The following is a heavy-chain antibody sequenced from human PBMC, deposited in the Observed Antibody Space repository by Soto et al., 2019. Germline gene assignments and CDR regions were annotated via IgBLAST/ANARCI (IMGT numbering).Heavy chain of an antibody. D-gene: IGHD3-3*01. J-gene: IGHJ5*02. CDR1: GYTFTSYG. Sequence: GASVKVSCKASGYTFTSYGISWVRQAPGQGLEWMGWISAYNGNTNYAQKLQGRVTMTTDTSTSTAYMELRSLRSDDTAVYYCAREINDFWSGYHNWFDPWGQGTLVTVSS. V-gene: IGHV1-18*01. CDR3: AREINDFWSGYHNWFDP. CDR2: ISAYNGNT.